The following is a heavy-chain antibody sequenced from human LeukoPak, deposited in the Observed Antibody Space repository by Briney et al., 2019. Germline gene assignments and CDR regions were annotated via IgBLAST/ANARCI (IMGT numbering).Heavy chain of an antibody. Sequence: SETLSLTYTVSGGSISSSRYHWGWIRQPPGKGLEWIGSIYYSGSTYNNPSLRSRVTISVDTSKNQFSLKLSSVTAADTAVYYCARHSVIVLTAYAIPNWFHPWGQGILVTVSS. D-gene: IGHD2-8*01. CDR2: IYYSGST. V-gene: IGHV4-39*01. CDR1: GGSISSSRYH. CDR3: ARHSVIVLTAYAIPNWFHP. J-gene: IGHJ5*02.